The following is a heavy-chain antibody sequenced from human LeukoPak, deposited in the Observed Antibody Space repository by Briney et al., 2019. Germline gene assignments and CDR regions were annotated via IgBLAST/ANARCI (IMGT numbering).Heavy chain of an antibody. CDR2: INHSGST. CDR1: GGSFSGYY. J-gene: IGHJ4*02. D-gene: IGHD3-22*01. V-gene: IGHV4-34*01. CDR3: ASLYYYDSSGYHDY. Sequence: PSETLSLTCAVYGGSFSGYYWSWIRQPPGKGLEWIGEINHSGSTNYNPSLKSRVTISVDTSKNQFSLKLSSVTAADTAVYYCASLYYYDSSGYHDYWGQGILVTVSS.